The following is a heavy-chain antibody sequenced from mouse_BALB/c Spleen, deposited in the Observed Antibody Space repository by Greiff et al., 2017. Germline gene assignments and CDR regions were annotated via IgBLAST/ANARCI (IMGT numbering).Heavy chain of an antibody. CDR3: ARAGGYPY. J-gene: IGHJ2*01. Sequence: EVKVVESGGGLVKPGGSLKLSCAASGFTFGDYYMNWVRQTPEKRLEWVATISDGGSYTYYPDSVKGRFTISRDNAKNNLYLQMSSLKSEDTAMYYCARAGGYPYWGQGTTLTVSS. CDR1: GFTFGDYY. CDR2: ISDGGSYT. V-gene: IGHV5-4*02. D-gene: IGHD2-2*01.